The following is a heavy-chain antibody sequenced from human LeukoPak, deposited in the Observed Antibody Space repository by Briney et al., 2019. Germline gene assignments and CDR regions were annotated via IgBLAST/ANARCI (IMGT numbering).Heavy chain of an antibody. D-gene: IGHD6-19*01. CDR1: GGSISSSIYY. CDR2: IYYSGST. Sequence: SETLPLTCTVSGGSISSSIYYWGWIRQPPGKGLEWIGTIYYSGSTYYNPSLKSRVTISVDTSKNQLSLKLSSVTAADTAVYYCAKRTSSGWPSFDYWGQGTLVTVSS. J-gene: IGHJ4*02. V-gene: IGHV4-39*01. CDR3: AKRTSSGWPSFDY.